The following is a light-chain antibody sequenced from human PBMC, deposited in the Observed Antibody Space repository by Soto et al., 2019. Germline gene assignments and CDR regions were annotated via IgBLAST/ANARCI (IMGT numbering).Light chain of an antibody. Sequence: QSVLTQLPSVSGAPGQRVTISCTGNSSNIGAGYDVHWYQQLPGTAPNLLIYGNSNRPSGVPDRFSGSKSGTSASLAITGLQAEDEADYYCQSYDSSLSGYVFGTGTKVTVL. CDR2: GNS. CDR3: QSYDSSLSGYV. CDR1: SSNIGAGYD. V-gene: IGLV1-40*01. J-gene: IGLJ1*01.